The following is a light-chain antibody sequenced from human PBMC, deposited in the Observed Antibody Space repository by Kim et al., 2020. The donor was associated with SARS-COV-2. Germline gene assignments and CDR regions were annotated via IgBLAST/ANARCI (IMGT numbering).Light chain of an antibody. CDR1: KLGDKY. J-gene: IGLJ1*01. Sequence: SYELTQPPSVSVSPGQTASITCSGDKLGDKYACWYQQKPGQSPVLVIYQDSKRPSGIPERFSGSNSGNTATLTISGTQAIDEADYYCQAWDSSIFYVFGTGTKVTVL. CDR3: QAWDSSIFYV. CDR2: QDS. V-gene: IGLV3-1*01.